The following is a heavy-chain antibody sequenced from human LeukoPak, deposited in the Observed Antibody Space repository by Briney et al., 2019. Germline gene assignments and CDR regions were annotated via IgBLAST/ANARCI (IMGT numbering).Heavy chain of an antibody. V-gene: IGHV4-38-2*01. D-gene: IGHD6-13*01. Sequence: SETLSLTCGVSGYSISSGYYWGWIRQPPGKGLEWIGGIYHSGSTNYNPSLKSRVTISVDTSKNQFSLKLSSVTAADTAMYYCARVEASAGDYYYMDVWGKGTTVTVSS. J-gene: IGHJ6*03. CDR3: ARVEASAGDYYYMDV. CDR2: IYHSGST. CDR1: GYSISSGYY.